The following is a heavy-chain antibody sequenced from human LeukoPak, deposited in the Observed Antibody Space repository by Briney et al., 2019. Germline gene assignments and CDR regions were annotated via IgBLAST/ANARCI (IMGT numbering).Heavy chain of an antibody. V-gene: IGHV3-23*01. Sequence: PGGSLRLSCAASGFTVSSNYMSWVRQAPGKGLEWVSAISGSGGSTYYADSVKGRFTISRDNSKNTLYLQMNSLRAEDTAVYYCAKSIRGYSYVDYWGQGTLVTVSS. J-gene: IGHJ4*02. CDR3: AKSIRGYSYVDY. CDR2: ISGSGGST. D-gene: IGHD5-18*01. CDR1: GFTVSSNY.